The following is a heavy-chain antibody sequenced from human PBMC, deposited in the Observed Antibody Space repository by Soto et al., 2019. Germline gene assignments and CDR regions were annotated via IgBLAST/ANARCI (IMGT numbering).Heavy chain of an antibody. CDR2: IYYGGNT. CDR1: GGSISNGDYY. Sequence: QVQLPEAGPGLVKPSETLSLTCNVFGGSISNGDYYWSWIRQPPGKGLQYIGYIYYGGNTNYNPSLKSRLTMSIDRSANHFSLTLTSVTAADTAVYYCARVSGHYYYGVDVWGQGTTVIVSS. CDR3: ARVSGHYYYGVDV. V-gene: IGHV4-30-4*01. J-gene: IGHJ6*02.